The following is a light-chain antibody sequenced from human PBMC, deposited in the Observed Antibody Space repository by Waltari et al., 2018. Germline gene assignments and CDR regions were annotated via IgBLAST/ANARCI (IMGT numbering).Light chain of an antibody. V-gene: IGKV3-15*01. CDR3: QQYYDGRT. CDR1: QSISIY. CDR2: HAS. J-gene: IGKJ2*01. Sequence: EIVMTQSPATLSVSPGERATLSCRASQSISIYLAWFQQKPGQAPRRLIYHASTRATGIPARLSGSGSGTEFTLTISSLQSEEFAVYYCQQYYDGRTFGQGTKLEIK.